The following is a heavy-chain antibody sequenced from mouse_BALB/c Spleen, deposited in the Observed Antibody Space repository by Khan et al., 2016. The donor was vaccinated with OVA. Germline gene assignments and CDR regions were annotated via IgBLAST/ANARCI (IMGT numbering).Heavy chain of an antibody. V-gene: IGHV1-7*01. CDR1: GYTFTSYW. CDR3: ERDRIDY. J-gene: IGHJ2*01. Sequence: VKLQESGAELAKPGASVKMSCKASGYTFTSYWMHWIKQRPGQGLEWIGYINPTSGYTDYNQKFKDKATLTADKSSSTAYMQLSSLTSDDSAVYYCERDRIDYWGQGTALTVSS. CDR2: INPTSGYT.